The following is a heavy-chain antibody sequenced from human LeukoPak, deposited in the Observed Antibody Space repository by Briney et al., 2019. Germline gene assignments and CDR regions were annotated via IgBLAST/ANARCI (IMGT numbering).Heavy chain of an antibody. D-gene: IGHD3-10*01. J-gene: IGHJ4*02. CDR3: VKGLGSGSFRPSEPFDY. CDR1: GFTFSSYR. Sequence: PGGSLRLSCAASGFTFSSYRMYWVRQAPGKGLVWVSRINSDGSSTTYADSVKGRFTISRGSSKNSLHLQMNSLGTEDTALYYCVKGLGSGSFRPSEPFDYWGQGTLVTVSS. V-gene: IGHV3-74*01. CDR2: INSDGSST.